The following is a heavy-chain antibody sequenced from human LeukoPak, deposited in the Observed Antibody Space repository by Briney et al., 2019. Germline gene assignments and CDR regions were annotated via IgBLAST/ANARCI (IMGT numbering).Heavy chain of an antibody. CDR1: KFFLTTSP. CDR3: ARGSGRYYSYGMDV. CDR2: VSHDETRT. V-gene: IGHV3-30*14. J-gene: IGHJ6*02. Sequence: GGSLRLSCVDPKFFLTTSPMHWVRQAPGKGLEWVAIVSHDETRTYYADSVKGRFTISSDRSKNTLYLQLNSLTVEDTAVYYCARGSGRYYSYGMDVWGQGTTVIVSS. D-gene: IGHD6-25*01.